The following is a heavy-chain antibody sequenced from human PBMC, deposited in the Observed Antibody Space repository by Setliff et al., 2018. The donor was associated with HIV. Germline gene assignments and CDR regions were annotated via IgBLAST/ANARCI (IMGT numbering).Heavy chain of an antibody. D-gene: IGHD6-19*01. CDR3: STGDSPSWTYSSGWPQYFQH. Sequence: PGGSLRLSCTASGFTFGDYAMSWVRQAPGKGLEWVGRIKSKTDGGTAEYAAPVKGRFTISRDDSKNTLYLQMNSLKTEDTAVYYCSTGDSPSWTYSSGWPQYFQHWGQGTLVTVSS. V-gene: IGHV3-15*01. CDR1: GFTFGDYA. CDR2: IKSKTDGGTA. J-gene: IGHJ1*01.